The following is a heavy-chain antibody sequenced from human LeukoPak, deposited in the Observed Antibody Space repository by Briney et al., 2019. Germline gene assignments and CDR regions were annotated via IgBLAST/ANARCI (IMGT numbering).Heavy chain of an antibody. Sequence: GASVKVSCKASGYTFTSYYMHWVRQAPGQGLEWMGIINPSGGSTSYAQKFQGRVTMTRDTSTSTVYMELSRLRSDDTAVYYCAREGSSSGYFDYWGQGTLVTVSS. V-gene: IGHV1-46*01. J-gene: IGHJ4*02. D-gene: IGHD6-6*01. CDR1: GYTFTSYY. CDR2: INPSGGST. CDR3: AREGSSSGYFDY.